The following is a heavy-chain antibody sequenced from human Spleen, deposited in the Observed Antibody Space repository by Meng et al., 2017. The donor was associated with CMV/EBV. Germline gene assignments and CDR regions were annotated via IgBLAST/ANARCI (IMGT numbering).Heavy chain of an antibody. CDR2: ISGSGGST. V-gene: IGHV3-23*01. J-gene: IGHJ4*01. Sequence: GESLKISCAAGGFTFSNYAMSWVRQAPGKGLEWVSAISGSGGSTYYADSVKGRFTISRDNSKNTLYLQMNSLRAEDTAVYSCAKEIGSSRPFDYWGQGTLVTVSS. CDR3: AKEIGSSRPFDY. CDR1: GFTFSNYA. D-gene: IGHD6-6*01.